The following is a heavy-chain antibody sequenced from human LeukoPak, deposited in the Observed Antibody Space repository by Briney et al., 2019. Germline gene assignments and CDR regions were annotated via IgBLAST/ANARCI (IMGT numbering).Heavy chain of an antibody. CDR1: GFTFSNYY. V-gene: IGHV3-11*01. Sequence: GGSLRLSCVGSGFTFSNYYMNWIRQAPGKGLEWVSYISNDGTTKYYADSVKGRVTISRDNSKTTLYVQMNSLRAEDTAVYYCAREGTGTIDYWGQGTLVTVSS. CDR3: AREGTGTIDY. D-gene: IGHD1-1*01. J-gene: IGHJ4*02. CDR2: ISNDGTTK.